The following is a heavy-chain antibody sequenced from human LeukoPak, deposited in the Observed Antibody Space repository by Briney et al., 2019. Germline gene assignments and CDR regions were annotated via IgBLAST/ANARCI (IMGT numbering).Heavy chain of an antibody. J-gene: IGHJ4*02. CDR3: AKAGRGVIIFDY. D-gene: IGHD3-10*01. Sequence: ETLSLTCAVYGGSFSGYYWSWIRQPPGKGLEWVSAISGSGGSTYYADSVKGRFTISRDNSKNTLYLQMNSLRAEDTAVYYCAKAGRGVIIFDYWGQGTLVTVSS. V-gene: IGHV3-23*01. CDR1: GGSFSGYY. CDR2: ISGSGGST.